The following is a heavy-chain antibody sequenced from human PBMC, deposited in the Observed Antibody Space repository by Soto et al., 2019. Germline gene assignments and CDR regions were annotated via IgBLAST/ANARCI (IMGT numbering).Heavy chain of an antibody. J-gene: IGHJ4*02. D-gene: IGHD5-12*01. Sequence: QVQLVQSGAEVKKPGSSVKVSCKASGGTFSSYAISWVRQAPGQGLEWMGGIIPIFGTANYAQKFQGRVTXXEXEXXSTAYMELSSLRSEDTAVYYCARGGEKRWLHQGDYWGQGTLVTVSS. CDR1: GGTFSSYA. V-gene: IGHV1-69*12. CDR3: ARGGEKRWLHQGDY. CDR2: IIPIFGTA.